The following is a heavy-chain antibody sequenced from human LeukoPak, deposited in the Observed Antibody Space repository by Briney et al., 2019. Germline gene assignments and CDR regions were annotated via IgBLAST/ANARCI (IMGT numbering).Heavy chain of an antibody. V-gene: IGHV7-4-1*02. CDR2: INTNTGNP. D-gene: IGHD3-22*01. CDR3: STECYDSSGYYYVRNVFDI. J-gene: IGHJ3*02. Sequence: GASVKVSCKASGYTFTSYAMNWVRQAPGQGLEWMGWINTNTGNPTYAQGFTGRFVFSLDTSVSTAYLQISSLKAEDTAVYYCSTECYDSSGYYYVRNVFDIWGQGTVVTVSS. CDR1: GYTFTSYA.